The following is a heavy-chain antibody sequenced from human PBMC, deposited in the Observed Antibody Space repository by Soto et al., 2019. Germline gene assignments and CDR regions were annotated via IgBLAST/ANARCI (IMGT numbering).Heavy chain of an antibody. J-gene: IGHJ5*02. Sequence: GESLKISCKGSGYSFTTYWIGWVRQMPGKGLQWMGIIYPADSNIRYSPSFQGQITISADKSISTAYLQWSSLKASDTAMYYCARPYSSTWKAFDPWGQGIQVTVSS. D-gene: IGHD6-13*01. CDR2: IYPADSNI. V-gene: IGHV5-51*01. CDR1: GYSFTTYW. CDR3: ARPYSSTWKAFDP.